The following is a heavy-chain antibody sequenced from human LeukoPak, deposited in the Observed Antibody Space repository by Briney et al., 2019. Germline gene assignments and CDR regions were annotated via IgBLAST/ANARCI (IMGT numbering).Heavy chain of an antibody. D-gene: IGHD6-13*01. Sequence: KPSETLSLTCAVYGGSFSGYYWSWIRQPPGKGLEWIGEINHSGSTNYNPSLKSRVTISVDTSKNQFSLKLSSVTAADTAVYYCAALGGPGIAAAGIDYWGQGTLVTVSS. J-gene: IGHJ4*02. CDR2: INHSGST. V-gene: IGHV4-34*01. CDR3: AALGGPGIAAAGIDY. CDR1: GGSFSGYY.